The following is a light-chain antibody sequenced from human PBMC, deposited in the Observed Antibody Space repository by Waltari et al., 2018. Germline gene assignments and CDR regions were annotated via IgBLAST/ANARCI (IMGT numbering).Light chain of an antibody. Sequence: EIVLTQSPGTLSLSPGERATLSCRASQRVARALAWYQQKPGKPPRLLIYNTYTRATGVPDRFSGGGSGTDFSLTISRLEPEDFAGYYCQNYVRLPATFGQGTKVEIK. CDR2: NTY. CDR1: QRVARA. J-gene: IGKJ1*01. CDR3: QNYVRLPAT. V-gene: IGKV3-20*01.